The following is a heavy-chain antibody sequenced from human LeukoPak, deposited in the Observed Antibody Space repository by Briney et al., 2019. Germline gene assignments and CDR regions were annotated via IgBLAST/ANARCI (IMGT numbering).Heavy chain of an antibody. D-gene: IGHD4-11*01. CDR3: ARGDSNDSKGFDP. CDR2: MYYRGST. J-gene: IGHJ5*02. V-gene: IGHV4-59*01. Sequence: SETLPLICTVSGGSISSYSWNWIRHPPGRGLEWIGSMYYRGSTNFNPSLRSRVTMSLDTSKNQFSLKLSSVTAADTAVYYCARGDSNDSKGFDPWGQGTLVTVSS. CDR1: GGSISSYS.